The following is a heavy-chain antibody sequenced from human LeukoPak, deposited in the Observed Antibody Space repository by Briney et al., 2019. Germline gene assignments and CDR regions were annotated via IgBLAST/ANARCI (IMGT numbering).Heavy chain of an antibody. J-gene: IGHJ4*02. Sequence: PGGSLRLSCAASGFIFSTYWMNWVRQAPGKGLEWVANMNHDGGEKYYVDSVKGRFTISRDNAKNSLYLQMNSLRAEDTAVYYCARGLGATAFDYWGQGPLVTVSS. CDR1: GFIFSTYW. CDR3: ARGLGATAFDY. D-gene: IGHD1-26*01. CDR2: MNHDGGEK. V-gene: IGHV3-7*01.